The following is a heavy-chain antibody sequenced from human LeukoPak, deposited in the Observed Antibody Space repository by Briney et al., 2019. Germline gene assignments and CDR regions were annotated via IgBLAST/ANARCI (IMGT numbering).Heavy chain of an antibody. CDR3: ARTYDFGRGPPGDAFDN. J-gene: IGHJ3*02. Sequence: GGSLRLSCAASGFTFTIFGLNWVRQAPGKGPEWVSYIDARSGITYYADSVQGRFTLSRDNARESVFLQTDSLRVDDTAVYYCARTYDFGRGPPGDAFDNSGPGKWVIVSS. CDR2: IDARSGIT. D-gene: IGHD3-3*01. V-gene: IGHV3-48*01. CDR1: GFTFTIFG.